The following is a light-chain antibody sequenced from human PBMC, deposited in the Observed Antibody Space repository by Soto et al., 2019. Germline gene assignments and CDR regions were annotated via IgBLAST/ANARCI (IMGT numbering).Light chain of an antibody. Sequence: DIQMTQSPSSVSASVGDRVTITCRASQGISSRVAWYHQKPGTPPKLLIYAASTLQSGVPSRFSGSGSGTDFTLTISSLQPEDFATYYCQQANNFPWTFAQGTKVAIK. CDR3: QQANNFPWT. CDR1: QGISSR. V-gene: IGKV1-12*01. CDR2: AAS. J-gene: IGKJ1*01.